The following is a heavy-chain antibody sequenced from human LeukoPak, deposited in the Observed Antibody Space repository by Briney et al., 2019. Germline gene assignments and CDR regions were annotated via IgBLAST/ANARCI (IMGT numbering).Heavy chain of an antibody. J-gene: IGHJ6*03. CDR1: GGSISSYY. Sequence: ASETLSLTCTVSGGSISSYYWSSIRPPAGKGLVWTGRIYTSGSTNYNTSLKSRVTMSVDTSKNQFSLKLSSVTAADTAVYYCAREAYYYYYMDVWGKGTTVTVSS. CDR2: IYTSGST. CDR3: AREAYYYYYMDV. V-gene: IGHV4-4*07.